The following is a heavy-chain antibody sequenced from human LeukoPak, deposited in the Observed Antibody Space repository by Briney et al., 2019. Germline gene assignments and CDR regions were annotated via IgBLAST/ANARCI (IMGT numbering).Heavy chain of an antibody. D-gene: IGHD3-10*01. Sequence: SETLRLTRAVYGGSFSAYYWTWIRQPPGKGLEWIGEINHGGSTNYNPSLKSRVTISVDTSKNQFSLKLSSVTAADTAVYYCARDELHCWFVYWGQGTLVTVSS. J-gene: IGHJ4*02. CDR1: GGSFSAYY. CDR2: INHGGST. CDR3: ARDELHCWFVY. V-gene: IGHV4-34*01.